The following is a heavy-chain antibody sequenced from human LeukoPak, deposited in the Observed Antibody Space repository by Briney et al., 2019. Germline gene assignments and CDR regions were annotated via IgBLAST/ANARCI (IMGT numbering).Heavy chain of an antibody. CDR3: ARDAHGGQQWDY. CDR1: GYTFTSYA. J-gene: IGHJ4*02. CDR2: ISAYNGNT. Sequence: ASVKVSCKASGYTFTSYAMHWVRQAPGQRLEWMGWISAYNGNTNYAQKLQGRVTMTTDTSTSTAYMELRSLRSDDTAVYYCARDAHGGQQWDYWGQGTLVTVSS. D-gene: IGHD6-19*01. V-gene: IGHV1-18*01.